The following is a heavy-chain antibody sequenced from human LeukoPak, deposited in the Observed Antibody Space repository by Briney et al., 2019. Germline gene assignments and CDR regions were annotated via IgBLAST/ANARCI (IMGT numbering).Heavy chain of an antibody. Sequence: SETLSLTCTVSGGSISIGSYYLGWIRQPPGNWLEWMVIIYYIGSTYYNPSLKSRLTISVDTSKNQFSLKLSSVTAADTAVYYCARTGATDYWGKGTLVTVSS. CDR2: IYYIGST. D-gene: IGHD1-26*01. V-gene: IGHV4-39*01. CDR1: GGSISIGSYY. J-gene: IGHJ4*02. CDR3: ARTGATDY.